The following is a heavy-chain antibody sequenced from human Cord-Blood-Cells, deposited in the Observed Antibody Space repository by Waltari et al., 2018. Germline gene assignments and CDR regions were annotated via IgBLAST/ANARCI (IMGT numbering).Heavy chain of an antibody. D-gene: IGHD7-27*01. Sequence: QVQLVQSGAEVKKPGAPVKVSCKASGYTFTSHGIRRVRQAPGQGLEWMGWISAYNGNTNNAQKLQGRVTMTTDTSTSTAYMELRSLRSDDTAVYYCARGTVTGVHYWYFDLWGRGTLVTVSS. CDR3: ARGTVTGVHYWYFDL. V-gene: IGHV1-18*01. J-gene: IGHJ2*01. CDR2: ISAYNGNT. CDR1: GYTFTSHG.